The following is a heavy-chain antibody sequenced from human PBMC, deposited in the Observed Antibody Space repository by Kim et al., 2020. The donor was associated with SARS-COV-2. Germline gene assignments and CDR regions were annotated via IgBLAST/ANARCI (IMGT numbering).Heavy chain of an antibody. Sequence: YSTPSLKSRVPISVDTSKNQFSLKLISVTAADTAVYYCARLYSDSLSLGYWGQGTLVTVSS. V-gene: IGHV4-39*01. D-gene: IGHD6-13*01. CDR3: ARLYSDSLSLGY. J-gene: IGHJ4*02.